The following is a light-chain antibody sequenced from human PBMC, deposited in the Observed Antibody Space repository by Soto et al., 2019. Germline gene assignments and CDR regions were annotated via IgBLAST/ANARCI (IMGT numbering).Light chain of an antibody. V-gene: IGKV3-20*01. CDR1: QSVTITS. CDR3: QHYTNSLWT. J-gene: IGKJ1*01. Sequence: IVLTQSPGTLSLSPGERATLSCRASQSVTITSLDWYQQKPGQAPRLLIYGAFNRAAGIPDRFTGSASGTDFTLTISRLEAEDFAVYYCQHYTNSLWTFGQGTTVEI. CDR2: GAF.